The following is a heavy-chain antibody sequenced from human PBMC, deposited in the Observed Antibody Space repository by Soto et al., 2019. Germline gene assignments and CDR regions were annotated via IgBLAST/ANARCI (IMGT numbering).Heavy chain of an antibody. D-gene: IGHD3-9*01. V-gene: IGHV3-23*01. Sequence: EVQLLESGGGLVQPGGSLKISCAVSGFTFSSYAMSWVRQAPGEGLEWVSGISGTGRVTNYAESVKGRFTISRDNPKNTLYLEMKSLRVEDTAVYYCAKDVHYDIVTGIEYFDHWGQGTLVTVSS. J-gene: IGHJ1*01. CDR1: GFTFSSYA. CDR2: ISGTGRVT. CDR3: AKDVHYDIVTGIEYFDH.